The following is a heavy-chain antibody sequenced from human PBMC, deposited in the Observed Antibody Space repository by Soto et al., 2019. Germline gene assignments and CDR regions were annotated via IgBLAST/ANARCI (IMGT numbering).Heavy chain of an antibody. V-gene: IGHV1-69*01. J-gene: IGHJ2*01. D-gene: IGHD3-22*01. CDR2: ITPIFRAT. Sequence: QVQLVQSGAEVKKPGSSVKVSCKASGGTFSSDGISWVRQAPGQGLEWMGGITPIFRATKYAQKFQGRVTITADESTSTAYMELSSLSSEDTAVYYCARGRDTYYYDSSGYSGWYFDLWGRGTLVTVSS. CDR1: GGTFSSDG. CDR3: ARGRDTYYYDSSGYSGWYFDL.